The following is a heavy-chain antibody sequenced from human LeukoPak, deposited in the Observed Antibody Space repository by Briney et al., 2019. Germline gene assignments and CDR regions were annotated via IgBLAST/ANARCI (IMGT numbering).Heavy chain of an antibody. V-gene: IGHV3-23*01. J-gene: IGHJ1*01. CDR3: AKSAYAGYDWGYMGQS. CDR1: GFTFRGYA. D-gene: IGHD5-12*01. Sequence: PGGSLRLPCGASGFTFRGYAMSWVRQAPGKGLEWVSGISESSRFIHHADSVKGRFTISRDDSTNTLHLQMNSLKAEDTAVYYCAKSAYAGYDWGYMGQSWGQGTLVTVSS. CDR2: ISESSRFI.